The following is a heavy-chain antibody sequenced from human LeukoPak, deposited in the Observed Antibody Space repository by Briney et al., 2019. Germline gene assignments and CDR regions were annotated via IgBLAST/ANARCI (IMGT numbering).Heavy chain of an antibody. Sequence: SETLSLTCTVSGGSISSYYWSWIRQPPGKGLEWIGYIYYSGSTNYNPSLKSRVTISVDTSKNQFSLKLSSVTAADTAVYYCARGGGYSSGLSYWGQGALVTVSS. CDR2: IYYSGST. J-gene: IGHJ4*02. D-gene: IGHD2-15*01. CDR3: ARGGGYSSGLSY. CDR1: GGSISSYY. V-gene: IGHV4-59*01.